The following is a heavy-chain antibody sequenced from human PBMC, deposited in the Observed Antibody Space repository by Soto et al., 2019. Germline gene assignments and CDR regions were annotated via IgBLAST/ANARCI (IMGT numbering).Heavy chain of an antibody. CDR2: IYYSGST. D-gene: IGHD2-2*01. CDR3: ARGEVAVPATTVTYYFDF. CDR1: GGSISSSSYY. J-gene: IGHJ4*02. Sequence: SETLSLTCSVSGGSISSSSYYWGWIRQPPGRGLEWIGSIYYSGSTYYNPSLKSRVTISVDTSKNQFSLRLSSVTAADTAVYYCARGEVAVPATTVTYYFDFWGQGTLVTVSS. V-gene: IGHV4-39*01.